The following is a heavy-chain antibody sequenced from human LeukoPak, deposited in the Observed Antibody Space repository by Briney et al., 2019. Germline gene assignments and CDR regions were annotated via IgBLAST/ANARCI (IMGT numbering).Heavy chain of an antibody. Sequence: VASVKVSCKASGGTFSSYAISWVRQAPGQGLEWMGGIIPIFGTANYAQKFQGRVTITADESTSTAYMELSSLRSEDTAVYYCARGVGYCSGGSCREYYFDHWGQETLVTVSS. D-gene: IGHD2-15*01. J-gene: IGHJ4*02. V-gene: IGHV1-69*13. CDR2: IIPIFGTA. CDR1: GGTFSSYA. CDR3: ARGVGYCSGGSCREYYFDH.